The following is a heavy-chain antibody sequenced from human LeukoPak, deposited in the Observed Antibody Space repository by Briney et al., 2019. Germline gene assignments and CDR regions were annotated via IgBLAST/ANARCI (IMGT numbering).Heavy chain of an antibody. J-gene: IGHJ3*01. CDR3: ARPYYGHSVGDACDV. CDR2: VSSTGNT. V-gene: IGHV4-59*01. CDR1: RVSINDYY. Sequence: PSETLSLTCTVARVSINDYYWTWIRQPPGGGLEWIGYVSSTGNTKSNPSLRSRVSMSIDASKKQFSLRLNSVTAADTAVYYCARPYYGHSVGDACDVWGQGTLVTVSS. D-gene: IGHD4-17*01.